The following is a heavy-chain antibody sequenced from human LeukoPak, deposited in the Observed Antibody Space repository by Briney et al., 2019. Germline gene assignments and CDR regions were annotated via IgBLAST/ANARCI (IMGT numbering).Heavy chain of an antibody. D-gene: IGHD1-26*01. CDR3: ARVKWEPGGMLRIFDY. V-gene: IGHV4-39*07. J-gene: IGHJ4*02. CDR2: IYYSGST. CDR1: GGSISSSSYY. Sequence: SETLSLTCTISGGSISSSSYYWGWIRQPPGKGLEWIGSIYYSGSTYYNPSLKSRVTISVDTSKNQFSLKLSSVTAADTAVYYCARVKWEPGGMLRIFDYWGQGTLVTVSS.